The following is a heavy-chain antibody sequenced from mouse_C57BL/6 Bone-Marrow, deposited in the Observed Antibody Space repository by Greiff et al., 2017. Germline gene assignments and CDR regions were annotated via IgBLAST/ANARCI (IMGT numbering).Heavy chain of an antibody. CDR1: GYTFTSYW. D-gene: IGHD1-1*01. V-gene: IGHV1-72*01. CDR3: ARASVATTGTPYYYAMDY. J-gene: IGHJ4*01. CDR2: IDPNSGGT. Sequence: QVQLQQPGAELVKPGASVKLSCKASGYTFTSYWMHWVKQRPGRGLEWIGRIDPNSGGTKYNEKFKSKATLTVDKPSSTAYMKLSSLTSEDSAVYYCARASVATTGTPYYYAMDYGGQGTSVTVSS.